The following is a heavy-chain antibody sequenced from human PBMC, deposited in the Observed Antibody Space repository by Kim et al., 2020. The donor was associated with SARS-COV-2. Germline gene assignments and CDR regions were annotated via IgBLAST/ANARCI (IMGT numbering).Heavy chain of an antibody. V-gene: IGHV4-39*01. CDR3: ARHLWSGDNNWFDP. CDR1: GGSINSGSYY. D-gene: IGHD3-10*01. Sequence: SETLSLTCTVSGGSINSGSYYWGWIRQSPGKGLDWIGSFYYSGITYYNPSLKSRVAILVDTSKNQFSLMLSSVTAADTAVYYCARHLWSGDNNWFDPWGQGTLVTVSS. CDR2: FYYSGIT. J-gene: IGHJ5*02.